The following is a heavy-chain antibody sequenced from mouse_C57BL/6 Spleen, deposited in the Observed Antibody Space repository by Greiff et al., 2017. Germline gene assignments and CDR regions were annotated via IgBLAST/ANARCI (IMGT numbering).Heavy chain of an antibody. Sequence: EVKLMESEGGLVQPGSSMKLSCTASGFTFSDYYMAWVRQVPEKGLEWVANINYDGSSTYYLDSLKSRFIISRDNAKNILYLQMSSLKSEDTATYYCARELYYWYFDVWGTGTTVTVSS. CDR2: INYDGSST. CDR3: ARELYYWYFDV. CDR1: GFTFSDYY. J-gene: IGHJ1*03. V-gene: IGHV5-16*01.